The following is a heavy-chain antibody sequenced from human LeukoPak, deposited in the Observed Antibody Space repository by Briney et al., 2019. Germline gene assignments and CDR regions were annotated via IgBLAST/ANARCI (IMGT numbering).Heavy chain of an antibody. D-gene: IGHD3-10*01. CDR1: GGSISSGGYY. J-gene: IGHJ6*04. Sequence: PSETLSLTCPVSGGSISSGGYYWTWLRQHPGKGLEWIGYIYYSGSTYYNPSLKSRVTISVDTSKNQFSLKLSSVTAADTAVYYCARDGDYYGSGSYYYGMDVWGKGTTVTVSS. CDR3: ARDGDYYGSGSYYYGMDV. CDR2: IYYSGST. V-gene: IGHV4-31*03.